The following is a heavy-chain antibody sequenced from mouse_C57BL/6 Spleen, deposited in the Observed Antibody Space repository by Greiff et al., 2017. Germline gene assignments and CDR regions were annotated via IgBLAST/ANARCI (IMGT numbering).Heavy chain of an antibody. CDR2: IYPGDGDT. CDR3: ARSVGNYGYFDV. D-gene: IGHD1-1*02. J-gene: IGHJ1*03. CDR1: GYAFSSSW. Sequence: VQLQQSGPELVKPGASVKISCKASGYAFSSSWMNWVKQRPGKGLEWIGRIYPGDGDTNYNGKFKGKATLTADKSSSTAYMQLSSLTSEDSAVYFCARSVGNYGYFDVWGTGTTVTVSS. V-gene: IGHV1-82*01.